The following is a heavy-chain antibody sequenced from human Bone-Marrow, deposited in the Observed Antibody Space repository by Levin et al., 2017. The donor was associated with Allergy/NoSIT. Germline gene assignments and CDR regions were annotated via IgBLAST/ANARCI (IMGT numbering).Heavy chain of an antibody. CDR1: GFDFATTW. CDR3: ARLWNSFTSITRSFDV. V-gene: IGHV5-51*01. J-gene: IGHJ3*01. D-gene: IGHD5-12*01. Sequence: KVSCEGLGFDFATTWIAWVRQMPGKGLEWMGIIYPGDSDVSYSPSFQGQVTISVDKSVNTAFLHWRSLKASDNGIFYCARLWNSFTSITRSFDVWGQGTNVTVSP. CDR2: IYPGDSDV.